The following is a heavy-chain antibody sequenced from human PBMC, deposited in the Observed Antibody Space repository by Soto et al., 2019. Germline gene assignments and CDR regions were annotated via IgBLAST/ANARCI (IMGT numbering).Heavy chain of an antibody. CDR2: IYHSGST. CDR1: GGSISSSNW. J-gene: IGHJ3*02. D-gene: IGHD2-15*01. Sequence: PSETLSLTCAVSGGSISSSNWWSWVRQPPGKGLEWIGEIYHSGSTNYNPSLKSRVTISVDKSKNQFSLKLSSVTAADTAVYYCARDACSGGSCYEPRDAFDIRGQGTMVTVS. CDR3: ARDACSGGSCYEPRDAFDI. V-gene: IGHV4-4*02.